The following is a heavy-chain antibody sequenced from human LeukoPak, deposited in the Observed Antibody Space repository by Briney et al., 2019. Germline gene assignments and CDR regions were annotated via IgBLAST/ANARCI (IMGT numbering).Heavy chain of an antibody. CDR2: IYSGGST. Sequence: PGGSLRLSCAASGFTVSSNYMSWVRQAPGKGLEWVSVIYSGGSTYYADSVKGRFTISRDNSKNTLYLQMNSLRAEDTAVYYCASPDCSSTSCYYDYWGQGNLVTVSS. J-gene: IGHJ4*02. CDR3: ASPDCSSTSCYYDY. D-gene: IGHD2-2*01. V-gene: IGHV3-53*01. CDR1: GFTVSSNY.